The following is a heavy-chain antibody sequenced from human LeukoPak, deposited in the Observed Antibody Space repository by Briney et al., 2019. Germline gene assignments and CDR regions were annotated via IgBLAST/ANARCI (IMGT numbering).Heavy chain of an antibody. J-gene: IGHJ5*02. D-gene: IGHD1-1*01. CDR1: GYMFTSHG. V-gene: IGHV1-18*01. CDR2: ISAQNGNT. Sequence: GASVKVSCKSSGYMFTSHGIHWLRQAPGQGLEWMGWISAQNGNTNYMQQFLGRATMTTDTSTSTAYMELRSLRSDDTAVYYCARDMGDWNARQGSWFDPWGQGTLVTVSS. CDR3: ARDMGDWNARQGSWFDP.